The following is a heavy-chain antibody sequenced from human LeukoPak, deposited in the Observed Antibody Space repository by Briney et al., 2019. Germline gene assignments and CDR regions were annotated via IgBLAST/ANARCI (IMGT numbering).Heavy chain of an antibody. CDR2: INPSGGST. V-gene: IGHV1-46*01. J-gene: IGHJ3*02. D-gene: IGHD3-10*01. CDR3: ARDREPYYYGSGRAFDI. Sequence: GASVKVSCKASGYTFTSYAMNWVRQAPGQGLEWMGIINPSGGSTSYAQKFQGRVTMTRDMSTSTVYMELSSLRSEDTAVYYCARDREPYYYGSGRAFDIWGQGTMVTVSS. CDR1: GYTFTSYA.